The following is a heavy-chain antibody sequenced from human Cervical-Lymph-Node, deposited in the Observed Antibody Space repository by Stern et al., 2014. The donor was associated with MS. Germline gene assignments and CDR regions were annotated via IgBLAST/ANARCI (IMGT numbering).Heavy chain of an antibody. CDR3: ARDALLTGATVDY. D-gene: IGHD1-26*01. V-gene: IGHV1-2*02. CDR2: INPSSGGT. Sequence: QVQLVQSGAEVKKPGASVLVSCKASGYTFTGHYIYWVRQAPGQGLEWMGWINPSSGGTNYAQKFQGRVTMTRDTSITTAYMELRSLRSDDTAMYYCARDALLTGATVDYWGQGSVVTVSS. J-gene: IGHJ4*02. CDR1: GYTFTGHY.